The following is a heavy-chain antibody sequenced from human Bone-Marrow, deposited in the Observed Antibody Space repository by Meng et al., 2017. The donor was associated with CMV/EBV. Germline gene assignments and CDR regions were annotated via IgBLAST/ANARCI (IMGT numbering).Heavy chain of an antibody. CDR1: GGSISSGDYY. CDR2: IYYSGST. D-gene: IGHD4-11*01. CDR3: SRIQSEYSNTSDYYGMDD. V-gene: IGHV4-61*08. Sequence: GSLRLSCTVSGGSISSGDYYWSWIRQPPGKGLEWIGYIYYSGSTIYNTSLKSRVTISVDTSKNQFSLRLSSVTTADTAVYCCSRIQSEYSNTSDYYGMDDWGQGTTVTVSS. J-gene: IGHJ6*02.